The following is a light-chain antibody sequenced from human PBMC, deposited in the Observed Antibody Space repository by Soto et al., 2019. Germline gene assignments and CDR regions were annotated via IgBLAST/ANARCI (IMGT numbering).Light chain of an antibody. CDR1: QSVSSNY. J-gene: IGKJ2*01. CDR2: GAS. Sequence: EIVLTQSPGTLSLSPGERATLSCRASQSVSSNYLAWYQQKPGQAPRLLIYGASSRATGIPDRFSGSGSGTDFTLTISRLEPEDFAVYYCQHYGNSRYTFGQGTNLEIK. V-gene: IGKV3-20*01. CDR3: QHYGNSRYT.